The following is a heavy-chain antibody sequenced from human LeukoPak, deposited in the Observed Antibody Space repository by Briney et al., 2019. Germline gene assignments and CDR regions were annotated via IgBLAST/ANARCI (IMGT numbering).Heavy chain of an antibody. D-gene: IGHD4/OR15-4a*01. V-gene: IGHV3-15*01. Sequence: GGSLRLSCAASRFTFSNAWMNWVRQAPGKGLDWVGRIKSKVDCETTDYAAPVKGRFTISRDDSNNIVYLQMNSLKIEDTAVYYCAIDEPNYAPYDFDYWGQGTLVTVSS. J-gene: IGHJ4*02. CDR1: RFTFSNAW. CDR3: AIDEPNYAPYDFDY. CDR2: IKSKVDCETT.